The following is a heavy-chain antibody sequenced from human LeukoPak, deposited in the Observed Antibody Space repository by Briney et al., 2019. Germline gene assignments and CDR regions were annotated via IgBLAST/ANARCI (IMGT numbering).Heavy chain of an antibody. CDR1: GGSFSGYY. V-gene: IGHV4-34*01. D-gene: IGHD3-10*01. CDR3: ARRRYYYGSGSYYKGWFDP. J-gene: IGHJ5*02. CDR2: INHSGST. Sequence: SETLSLTCAVYGGSFSGYYWSWIRQPPGKGLEWIGEINHSGSTNYNPSLKSRVTISVDTSKNQFSLKLSSVTAADTAVYYCARRRYYYGSGSYYKGWFDPWGQGTLVTVSS.